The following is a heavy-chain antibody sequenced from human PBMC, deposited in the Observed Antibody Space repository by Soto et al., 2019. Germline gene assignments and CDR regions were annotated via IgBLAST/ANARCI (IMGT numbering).Heavy chain of an antibody. CDR1: GFTFSSYS. V-gene: IGHV3-21*01. CDR2: ISSSSSYI. CDR3: ARDTGSSGWTSNFDY. Sequence: EVQLVESGGGLVKPGGSLRLSCAASGFTFSSYSMNWVRQAPGKGLEWVSSISSSSSYIYYADSVKGRFTISRDNAKNSLYLQMHSLRAEDTAVYYCARDTGSSGWTSNFDYWGQGTLVTVSS. J-gene: IGHJ4*02. D-gene: IGHD6-19*01.